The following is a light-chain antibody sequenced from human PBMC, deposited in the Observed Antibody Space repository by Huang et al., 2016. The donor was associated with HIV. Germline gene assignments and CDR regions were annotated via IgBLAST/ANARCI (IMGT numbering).Light chain of an antibody. J-gene: IGKJ4*01. V-gene: IGKV3-15*01. CDR1: RSVTSN. Sequence: DIVMTQSPATLSVSPGERATLSCRASRSVTSNLAWYQPKPGQAPRLLIYEAATRATGIPARFSGSGSGTEFTLTISSLQSEDFAVYYCQQYNNWPPVTFGGGTKVEIK. CDR3: QQYNNWPPVT. CDR2: EAA.